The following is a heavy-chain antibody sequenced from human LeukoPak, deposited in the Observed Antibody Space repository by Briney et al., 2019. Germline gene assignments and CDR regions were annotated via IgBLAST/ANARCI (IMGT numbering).Heavy chain of an antibody. CDR1: GGSISSSTYY. Sequence: SETLSLTCTVSGGSISSSTYYWDWIRQPPGKGPEWIGSIYYTGTTYYNPSLKSRVTISVDTSNNQFSLRLSSVTATDTAVYYCARKRWLQPFDYWGQGTLVTVSS. V-gene: IGHV4-39*01. CDR3: ARKRWLQPFDY. D-gene: IGHD5-24*01. J-gene: IGHJ4*02. CDR2: IYYTGTT.